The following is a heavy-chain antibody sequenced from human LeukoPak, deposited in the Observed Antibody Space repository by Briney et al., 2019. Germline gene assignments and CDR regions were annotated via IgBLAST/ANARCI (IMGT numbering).Heavy chain of an antibody. Sequence: GGSLRLSCAASGFTSSGYWMHWARQSPGKGLVWVSCINGDGSDTRYADSVKGRFTISRDNAKNTLYLQMNSLRVEDTGVYYCARDPRNKGFDPWGQGTLVTVSS. CDR2: INGDGSDT. J-gene: IGHJ5*02. CDR3: ARDPRNKGFDP. V-gene: IGHV3-74*01. D-gene: IGHD1/OR15-1a*01. CDR1: GFTSSGYW.